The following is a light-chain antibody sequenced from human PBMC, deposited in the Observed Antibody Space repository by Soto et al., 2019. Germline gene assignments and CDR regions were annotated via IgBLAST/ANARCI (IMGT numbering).Light chain of an antibody. CDR1: SSDVGSYNL. J-gene: IGLJ1*01. CDR2: EVS. Sequence: QSVLNQPASVSASPGQSITISCTGTSSDVGSYNLVSWYQQHPGKDPKLMISEVSKRPSGVSDRFSGSNSGNTASLTISGLQAEDEADYYCCSYTGSSTPYVSGTWTKVTVL. V-gene: IGLV2-23*02. CDR3: CSYTGSSTPYV.